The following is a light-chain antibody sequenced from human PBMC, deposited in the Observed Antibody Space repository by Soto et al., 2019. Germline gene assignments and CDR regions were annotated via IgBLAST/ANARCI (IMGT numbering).Light chain of an antibody. Sequence: DIEMTQSPSTLSGSVGDRVTITCRASQTISSWLAWYQQKPGKAPKLLIYKASTLKSGVPSRFSGSVSGTEFTLTISSLQPDDFATSYCQHYNSYSEAFGQGTKVDIK. CDR2: KAS. CDR3: QHYNSYSEA. V-gene: IGKV1-5*03. CDR1: QTISSW. J-gene: IGKJ1*01.